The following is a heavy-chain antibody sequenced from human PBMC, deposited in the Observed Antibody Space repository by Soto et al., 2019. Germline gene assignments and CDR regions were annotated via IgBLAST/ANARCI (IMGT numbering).Heavy chain of an antibody. Sequence: GASVKVSCKASGYTFANYDINWVRQATGQGLEWMGWMNPHSGNTGYARRLQGRVSMTFNTSTTTAYMELTSLRSEDTAVYFCARGWELPAATFDHWGQGSLVTAPQ. J-gene: IGHJ4*02. D-gene: IGHD2-2*01. CDR1: GYTFANYD. V-gene: IGHV1-8*01. CDR3: ARGWELPAATFDH. CDR2: MNPHSGNT.